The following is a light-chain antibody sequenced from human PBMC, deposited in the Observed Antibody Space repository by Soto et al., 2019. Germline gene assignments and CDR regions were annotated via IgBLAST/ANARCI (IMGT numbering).Light chain of an antibody. CDR2: SNN. CDR1: SSNIGSNT. CDR3: AAWDDSLVV. V-gene: IGLV1-44*01. J-gene: IGLJ2*01. Sequence: QAVVTQPPSASGTPGQRVTISCSGSSSNIGSNTVNWYQQLPGTAPKLLIYSNNQRPSGVPDRFSGSKSGTSASLAISGPQSEDEADYYCAAWDDSLVVFGGGTKLTVL.